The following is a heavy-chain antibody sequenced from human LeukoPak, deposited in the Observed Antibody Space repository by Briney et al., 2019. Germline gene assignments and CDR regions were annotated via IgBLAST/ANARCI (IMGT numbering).Heavy chain of an antibody. CDR3: ARDFSGWANYYYYYMDV. D-gene: IGHD6-19*01. CDR2: INPNSGGT. V-gene: IGHV1-2*02. CDR1: GYTFTGYY. J-gene: IGHJ6*03. Sequence: ASVKVSCKASGYTFTGYYMHWVRQAPGQGLEWMGWINPNSGGTNYAQKFQGRVTMTRDTSISTAYMELSRLRSDDTAVYYCARDFSGWANYYYYYMDVWGKGTTVTISS.